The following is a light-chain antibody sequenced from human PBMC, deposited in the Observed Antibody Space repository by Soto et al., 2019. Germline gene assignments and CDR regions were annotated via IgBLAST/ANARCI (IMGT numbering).Light chain of an antibody. Sequence: EIVMTQSPATQSVSPGDRVTLSCRASQSISSNLAWYQQKLGQAPRLLMYEASTRATGIPARFSGSGSGTEFTLSISSLQSEDFAVYYCQQYNNWYTFGQGTKLEIK. CDR1: QSISSN. CDR2: EAS. CDR3: QQYNNWYT. J-gene: IGKJ2*01. V-gene: IGKV3D-15*01.